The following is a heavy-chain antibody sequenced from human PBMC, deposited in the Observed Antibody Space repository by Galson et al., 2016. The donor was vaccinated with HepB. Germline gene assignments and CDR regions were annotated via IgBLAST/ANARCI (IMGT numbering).Heavy chain of an antibody. CDR1: GFSFRSHA. J-gene: IGHJ4*02. Sequence: SLRLSCAVSGFSFRSHAMHWVRQAPGKGLEWAALISFDGNNEYYAASVKGRFTIPRDHSKNTLSLDINSLTTEDTATYYCARDNHPPGEITLVRGVLINAGPALDYWGQGTLVTVSS. CDR3: ARDNHPPGEITLVRGVLINAGPALDY. CDR2: ISFDGNNE. V-gene: IGHV3-30*04. D-gene: IGHD3-10*01.